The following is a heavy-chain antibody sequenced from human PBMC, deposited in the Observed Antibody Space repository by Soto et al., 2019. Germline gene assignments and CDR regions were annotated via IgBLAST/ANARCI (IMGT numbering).Heavy chain of an antibody. CDR2: ISSSSSTI. CDR3: ARGQSSGWYLPYYYGMDV. CDR1: GFTLSSYS. V-gene: IGHV3-48*02. Sequence: GGSLRLSCAASGFTLSSYSMNWVRQAPGKGLEWVSYISSSSSTIYYADSVNGRFTISRDNAKNSLYLQMNSLRDEDTAVDYCARGQSSGWYLPYYYGMDVWGQGTTVTVSS. J-gene: IGHJ6*02. D-gene: IGHD6-19*01.